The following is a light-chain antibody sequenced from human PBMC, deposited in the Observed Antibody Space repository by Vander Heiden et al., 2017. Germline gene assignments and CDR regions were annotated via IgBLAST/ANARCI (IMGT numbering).Light chain of an antibody. Sequence: SALTQPASVSASPGHSITLSCTATSSDVGSYNLVSWYQQHPGKAPKLMIYEGSKRPSGVSNRFSGSKSGNTASLTISGLQAEDEADYYCCSYAGNWVFGGGTKLTVL. CDR3: CSYAGNWV. CDR1: SSDVGSYNL. V-gene: IGLV2-23*01. J-gene: IGLJ3*02. CDR2: EGS.